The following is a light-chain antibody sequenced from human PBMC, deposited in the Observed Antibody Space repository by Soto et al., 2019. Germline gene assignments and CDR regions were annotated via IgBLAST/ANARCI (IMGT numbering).Light chain of an antibody. Sequence: EIVMTQTPLSLSVTPGQPASISCKSSQSLLHTNGQTFLYWYLQRPGQPPRLLIYEVSRRFSGVPERFSGGGSGTDFTLTISRVETEDVGVYSCMQSLQFPLYTFGQGTKLDIK. CDR1: QSLLHTNGQTF. CDR3: MQSLQFPLYT. V-gene: IGKV2D-29*01. J-gene: IGKJ2*01. CDR2: EVS.